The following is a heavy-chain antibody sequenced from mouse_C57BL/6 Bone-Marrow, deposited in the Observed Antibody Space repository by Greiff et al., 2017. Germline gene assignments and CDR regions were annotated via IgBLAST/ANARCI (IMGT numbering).Heavy chain of an antibody. CDR3: AKGSSSNYYAMDY. J-gene: IGHJ4*01. Sequence: EVHLVESGGGLVKPGGSLKLSCAASGFTFSDYGMHWVRQAPEKGLEWVAYISSGSSTIYYADTVKGRFTISRDNAKNTLFLQMTSLRSEDTAMYYCAKGSSSNYYAMDYWGQGTSVTVSS. D-gene: IGHD1-1*01. V-gene: IGHV5-17*01. CDR2: ISSGSSTI. CDR1: GFTFSDYG.